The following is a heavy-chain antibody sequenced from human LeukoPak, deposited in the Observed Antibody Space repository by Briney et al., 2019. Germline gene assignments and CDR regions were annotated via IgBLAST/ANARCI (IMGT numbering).Heavy chain of an antibody. CDR3: ARGHTAVTRHFDF. CDR2: IYVGGNT. CDR1: GFTVSTNY. Sequence: GGSLRLSCAASGFTVSTNYMSWVRQAPGKGLEWVSLIYVGGNTYYSDSVKGRFTISRDNSKNTVYLQMNSLRAEDTAVYYCARGHTAVTRHFDFWGQGTLVTVSS. J-gene: IGHJ4*02. D-gene: IGHD4-17*01. V-gene: IGHV3-66*01.